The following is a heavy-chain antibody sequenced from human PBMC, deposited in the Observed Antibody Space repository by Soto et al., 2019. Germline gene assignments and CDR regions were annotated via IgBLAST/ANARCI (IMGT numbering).Heavy chain of an antibody. CDR3: ARDPGYCSGGICYRYMDV. D-gene: IGHD2-15*01. CDR1: GLIVNNNY. J-gene: IGHJ6*03. CDR2: IHSGNSA. Sequence: EMQLVESGGGLVNPGGSLRLSCAASGLIVNNNYMNWVRQAPGKGLEWVSVIHSGNSASYADSVMGRFTISRNNSKNMVYLKMNSLRAEDTAVYYCARDPGYCSGGICYRYMDVWGKGTTVTVSS. V-gene: IGHV3-53*04.